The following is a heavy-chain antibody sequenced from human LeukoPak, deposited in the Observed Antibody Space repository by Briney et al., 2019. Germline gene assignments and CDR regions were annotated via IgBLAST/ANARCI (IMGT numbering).Heavy chain of an antibody. CDR1: GFTFSSYS. D-gene: IGHD3-3*01. J-gene: IGHJ6*02. CDR3: ARVGSGAYYYYGMDV. Sequence: GGSLRLSCAASGFTFSSYSMNWVRQAPGKGLEWVSSISSGSTYMYYADSVKGRFTISRDNARNSMYLQMNSLRAEDTAVYYCARVGSGAYYYYGMDVWGQGTTVTVSS. CDR2: ISSGSTYM. V-gene: IGHV3-21*01.